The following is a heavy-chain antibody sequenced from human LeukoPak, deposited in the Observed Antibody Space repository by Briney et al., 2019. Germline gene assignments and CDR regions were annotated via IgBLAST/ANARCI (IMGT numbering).Heavy chain of an antibody. CDR3: ARERGRWLQKFDY. V-gene: IGHV1-2*02. D-gene: IGHD5-24*01. Sequence: ASVKLSCKASGYTFTEHYIHWVRQALGQGLDWMGWINPKSGGTDYAQKLQGRVTMTRDTSISTAYMALSRLRSDDTAVYYCARERGRWLQKFDYWGQGTLVTVSS. CDR2: INPKSGGT. J-gene: IGHJ4*02. CDR1: GYTFTEHY.